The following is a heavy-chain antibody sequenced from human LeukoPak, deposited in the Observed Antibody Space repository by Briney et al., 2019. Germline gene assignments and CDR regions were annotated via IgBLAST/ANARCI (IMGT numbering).Heavy chain of an antibody. CDR1: GYTFTGYY. Sequence: GASVKVSCKGSGYTFTGYYMHWVRQAPGQGLEWMGRINPNSGGTNYAQKFQGRVTKTRDTSISTAYMELSRLRSDDTAVYYCARDLYRDSLPVSWFDPWGQGTLVTVSS. CDR3: ARDLYRDSLPVSWFDP. D-gene: IGHD4-11*01. J-gene: IGHJ5*02. CDR2: INPNSGGT. V-gene: IGHV1-2*06.